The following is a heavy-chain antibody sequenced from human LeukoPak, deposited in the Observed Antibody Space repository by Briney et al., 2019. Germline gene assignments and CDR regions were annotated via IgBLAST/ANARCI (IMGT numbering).Heavy chain of an antibody. V-gene: IGHV3-30-3*01. J-gene: IGHJ4*02. CDR1: GLTFSDHA. CDR3: ARDLGSYGWGNHFDY. CDR2: ISCDGNYN. Sequence: GGSLRLSCAASGLTFSDHAMHWVRQAPGKGLEWLGGISCDGNYNHYADSVKGRFTVSRDSSKNTVYLHMSSLKPEDTAVYYCARDLGSYGWGNHFDYWGQGTLVTVSS. D-gene: IGHD3-16*01.